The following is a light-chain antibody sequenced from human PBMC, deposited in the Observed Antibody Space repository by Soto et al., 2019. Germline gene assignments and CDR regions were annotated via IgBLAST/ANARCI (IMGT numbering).Light chain of an antibody. V-gene: IGKV1-5*01. Sequence: DIHMTESPSTRSATVGDTGTVTCLASQSVRSWLAWYQQKPGRAPKFLIYAASSLESGVPSRFSGSGSGTEFTLTISNLQPDDFATYYCQQYDNYPLTFGGGTKVDIK. CDR3: QQYDNYPLT. J-gene: IGKJ4*01. CDR1: QSVRSW. CDR2: AAS.